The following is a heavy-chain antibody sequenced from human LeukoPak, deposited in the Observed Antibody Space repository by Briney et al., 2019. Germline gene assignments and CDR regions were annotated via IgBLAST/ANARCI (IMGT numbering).Heavy chain of an antibody. CDR1: GFTFSSYA. J-gene: IGHJ4*02. V-gene: IGHV3-48*01. D-gene: IGHD3-22*01. CDR3: ARDRHSSVDY. CDR2: ISGDSKTI. Sequence: PGGSLRLSCAASGFTFSSYAMSWVRQAPGKGLEWLSYISGDSKTIYYADSVKGRFTISRDNAKNSLYLQLISLRAEDTAVYYCARDRHSSVDYWGQGTLVTVSS.